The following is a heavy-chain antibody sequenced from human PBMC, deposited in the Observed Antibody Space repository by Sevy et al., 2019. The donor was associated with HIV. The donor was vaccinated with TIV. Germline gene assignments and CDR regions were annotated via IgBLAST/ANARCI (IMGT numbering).Heavy chain of an antibody. D-gene: IGHD3-9*01. V-gene: IGHV3-30*04. CDR2: ISYYGSNK. CDR1: GFTFCSYA. CDR3: ARDGLASPSDYYDY. J-gene: IGHJ4*02. Sequence: GGSLRLSCTASGFTFCSYAMHWVRQAPGKGLEWVAVISYYGSNKYYADSVKGRFTISRDNSKNTLYLQMNSLRAEDTAVYYCARDGLASPSDYYDYWGQGTLVTVSS.